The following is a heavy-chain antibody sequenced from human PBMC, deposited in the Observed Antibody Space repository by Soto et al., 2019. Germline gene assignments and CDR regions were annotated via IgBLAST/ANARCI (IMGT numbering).Heavy chain of an antibody. CDR2: ISGSGGNT. Sequence: EVQLLESGGGLVQPGGSLRLSCAASGFTFSSYAMSWVRQAPGKGLEWVSAISGSGGNTYYADSVKGRFTISRDNSKNTLYLQMNSLRAEDTAVYYCAKDRLWELLYWYFDLWGRGTLVTVSS. J-gene: IGHJ2*01. V-gene: IGHV3-23*01. D-gene: IGHD1-26*01. CDR3: AKDRLWELLYWYFDL. CDR1: GFTFSSYA.